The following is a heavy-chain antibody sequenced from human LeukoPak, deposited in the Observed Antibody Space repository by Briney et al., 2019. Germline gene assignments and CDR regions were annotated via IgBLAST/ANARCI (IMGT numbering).Heavy chain of an antibody. Sequence: GGSLRLSCATSGFTFSSNWMSWVRHAPGKGLEWVSSISGSGDSTNYADSVKGRFTISRDNSKNTLYLQMNSLGAEDTALYYCAKSRIVGTPIFDYWGQGTLVTVSS. D-gene: IGHD1-26*01. CDR3: AKSRIVGTPIFDY. CDR2: ISGSGDST. V-gene: IGHV3-23*01. J-gene: IGHJ4*02. CDR1: GFTFSSNW.